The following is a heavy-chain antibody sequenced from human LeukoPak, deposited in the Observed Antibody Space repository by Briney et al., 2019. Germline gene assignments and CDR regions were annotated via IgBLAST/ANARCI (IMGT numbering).Heavy chain of an antibody. CDR1: GFTFSSDG. D-gene: IGHD3-10*01. V-gene: IGHV3-30*02. Sequence: PGGALRLSCAASGFTFSSDGMHWVRQAPGKGLEWVAFIRYNGNNQYYADSVKGRFTISRDNSKNTLYLQMNSLKGDDTAVYYCAKDSAFYYIDVWGKGTTVIISS. CDR2: IRYNGNNQ. J-gene: IGHJ6*03. CDR3: AKDSAFYYIDV.